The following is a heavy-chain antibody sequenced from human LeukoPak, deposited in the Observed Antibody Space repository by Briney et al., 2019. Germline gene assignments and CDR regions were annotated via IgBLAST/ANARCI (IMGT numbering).Heavy chain of an antibody. J-gene: IGHJ3*02. CDR3: ARERQDTILHSGAFDI. V-gene: IGHV3-30-3*01. Sequence: GRSLRLSCAASGFTFSSYFMHWARQAPGKGLEWVADIASDGSHTFYVESVKGRFTISRDNSKNTLYLQMNSLRAEDTAVYFCARERQDTILHSGAFDIWGQGTMVTVSS. D-gene: IGHD2-21*01. CDR1: GFTFSSYF. CDR2: IASDGSHT.